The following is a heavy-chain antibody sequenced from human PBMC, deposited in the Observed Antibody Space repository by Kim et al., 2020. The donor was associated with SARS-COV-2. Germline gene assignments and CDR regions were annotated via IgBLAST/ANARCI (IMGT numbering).Heavy chain of an antibody. D-gene: IGHD2-15*01. CDR1: GDSISNNNYY. CDR3: ARSSVARGFFDY. Sequence: SETLSLTCTVSGDSISNNNYYWGWIRQPPEKGLEWIGNIYYRGSVYYIPSLQSRVTISVDTSKNQFSLTLSSVTSSDTAFYYCARSSVARGFFDYWGQGILVTVSS. V-gene: IGHV4-39*07. J-gene: IGHJ4*02. CDR2: IYYRGSV.